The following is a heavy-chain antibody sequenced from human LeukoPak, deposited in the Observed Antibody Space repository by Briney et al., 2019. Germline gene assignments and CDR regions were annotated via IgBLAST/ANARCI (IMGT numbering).Heavy chain of an antibody. V-gene: IGHV3-48*01. Sequence: GGSLRLSCAASGFTFSSYSMNWVRQAPGKGLEWISYIGISSGSTKYADSVKGRFTISGDKAKNSVYLQMNSLRVEDTAVYYCARDTKYAFDNWGQGTLVTVSS. CDR2: IGISSGST. J-gene: IGHJ4*02. CDR3: ARDTKYAFDN. D-gene: IGHD2-2*01. CDR1: GFTFSSYS.